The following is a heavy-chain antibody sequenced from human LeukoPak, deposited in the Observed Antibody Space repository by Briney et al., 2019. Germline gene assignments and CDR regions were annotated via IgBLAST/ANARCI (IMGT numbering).Heavy chain of an antibody. J-gene: IGHJ6*02. CDR2: MNPNSGNT. Sequence: ASVKDSCKASGYTYTRSDIKRVRQATGQGLEWMGWMNPNSGNTGYAQKFQGRVTMTRNTSISTAYMELSSLRSEDTAVYYCARGSRGSSTSRLRNYYYYGMDVWGQGTTVTVSS. CDR3: ARGSRGSSTSRLRNYYYYGMDV. D-gene: IGHD2-2*01. CDR1: GYTYTRSD. V-gene: IGHV1-8*01.